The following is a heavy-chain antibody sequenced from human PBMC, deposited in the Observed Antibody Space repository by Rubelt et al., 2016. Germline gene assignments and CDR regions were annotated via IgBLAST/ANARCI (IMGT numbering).Heavy chain of an antibody. CDR3: ARTKEFSDHSGLEL. D-gene: IGHD6-19*01. J-gene: IGHJ4*02. Sequence: VQLQESGPGLLKPSETLSLTCTVSGDSFSSYYWAWIRQPPGKGLQWLAYVSSGGNTFYNPSLGTRVSISVDTPKNQFFLKLQSVTAADTAVYYCARTKEFSDHSGLELWGQGAQVTVSS. V-gene: IGHV4-59*01. CDR1: GDSFSSYY. CDR2: VSSGGNT.